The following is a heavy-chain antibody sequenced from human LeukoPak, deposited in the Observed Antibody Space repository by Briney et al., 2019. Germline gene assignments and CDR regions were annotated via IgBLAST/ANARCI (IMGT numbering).Heavy chain of an antibody. CDR2: IYYRGSA. D-gene: IGHD3-16*01. CDR3: AREVLGGGLDY. Sequence: SETLSLTCTVSGGSIGSYYWSWIRQPPGKGLEWIGYIYYRGSANYNPSLKNRVTISVDTSKNQFSLKLSSVTAADTAIYYCAREVLGGGLDYWGQGTLVIVSS. V-gene: IGHV4-59*01. CDR1: GGSIGSYY. J-gene: IGHJ4*02.